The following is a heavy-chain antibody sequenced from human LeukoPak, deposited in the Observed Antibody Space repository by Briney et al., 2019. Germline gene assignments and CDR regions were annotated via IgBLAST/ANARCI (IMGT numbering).Heavy chain of an antibody. CDR2: ISYDGSNK. Sequence: GGSLRLSCAASGFTFSDYYMSWIRQAPGKGLEWVAVISYDGSNKYYADSVKGRFTISRDNSKNTLYLQMNSLRAEDTAVYYCARGGPSHFMGGGDDAFDIWGQGTMVTVSS. V-gene: IGHV3-30-3*01. J-gene: IGHJ3*02. CDR1: GFTFSDYY. CDR3: ARGGPSHFMGGGDDAFDI. D-gene: IGHD1-26*01.